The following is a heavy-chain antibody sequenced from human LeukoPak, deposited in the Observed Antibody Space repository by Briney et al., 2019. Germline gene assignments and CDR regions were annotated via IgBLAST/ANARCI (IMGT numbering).Heavy chain of an antibody. CDR3: ARDSGTWFYLQD. CDR1: GFSFGSYG. J-gene: IGHJ1*01. CDR2: IRYGGSHQ. D-gene: IGHD2/OR15-2a*01. V-gene: IGHV3-30*02. Sequence: GGSLRLSCAASGFSFGSYGMHWVRQAPGKGLEWVAFIRYGGSHQFYADSVRGRFTISGDNPKNTLYLQMNSLRGEDTAVYFCARDSGTWFYLQDWGQGTLVTVSS.